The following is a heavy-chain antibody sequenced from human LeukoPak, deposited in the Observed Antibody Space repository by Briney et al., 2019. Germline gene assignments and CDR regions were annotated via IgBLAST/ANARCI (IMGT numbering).Heavy chain of an antibody. CDR3: ARVALAYYFDY. V-gene: IGHV4-59*01. D-gene: IGHD5-12*01. CDR2: IYYSGST. J-gene: IGHJ4*02. CDR1: GGSISSYY. Sequence: SETLSLTCTVSGGSISSYYWSWIRQPPRKGLEWIGYIYYSGSTNYNPSLKSRVTISVDTSKNQFSLKPSSVTAADTAVYYCARVALAYYFDYWGQGTLVTVSS.